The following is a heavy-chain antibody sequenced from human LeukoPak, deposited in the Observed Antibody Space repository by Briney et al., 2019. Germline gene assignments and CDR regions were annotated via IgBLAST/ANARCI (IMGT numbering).Heavy chain of an antibody. CDR1: GYTFTGYY. D-gene: IGHD6-19*01. V-gene: IGHV1-2*06. CDR2: MNPNSGST. J-gene: IGHJ4*02. Sequence: ASVKVSCXASGYTFTGYYMHWVRQAPGQGLGWMGRMNPNSGSTNYAQKFQGRVTMTRDTSISTAYMELSRLRSDDTAVYYCARAGYSSGWSRADYWGQGTLVTVSS. CDR3: ARAGYSSGWSRADY.